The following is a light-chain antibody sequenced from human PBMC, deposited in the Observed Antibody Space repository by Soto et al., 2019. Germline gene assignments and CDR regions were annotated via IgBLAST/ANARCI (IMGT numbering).Light chain of an antibody. Sequence: AIRMTQSPSSFSASTGDRVTITCRASQGISSYLAWYQQKPGKAPKLLIYAASTLQSGVPSRFSGSGSGTDFTLTISCLQSEDFATYYCQQYYSYPSLTFGGGTKVKIK. V-gene: IGKV1-8*01. CDR2: AAS. J-gene: IGKJ4*01. CDR3: QQYYSYPSLT. CDR1: QGISSY.